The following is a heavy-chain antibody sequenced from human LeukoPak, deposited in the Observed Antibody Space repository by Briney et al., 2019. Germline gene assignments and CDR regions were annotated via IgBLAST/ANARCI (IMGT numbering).Heavy chain of an antibody. J-gene: IGHJ3*02. CDR3: AGGDIVVVPAATDHDAFDI. V-gene: IGHV4-4*07. CDR1: GGSISSYY. Sequence: SETLSLTCTVSGGSISSYYWSWIRQPAGKGLEWIGRIYTSGSTNYNPSLKSRVTMSVDTSKNQFSLKLSSVTAADTAVYYCAGGDIVVVPAATDHDAFDIWGQGTMVTVSS. CDR2: IYTSGST. D-gene: IGHD2-2*01.